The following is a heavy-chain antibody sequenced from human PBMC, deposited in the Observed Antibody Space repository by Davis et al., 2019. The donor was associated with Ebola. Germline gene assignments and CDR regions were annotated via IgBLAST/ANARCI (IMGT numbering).Heavy chain of an antibody. V-gene: IGHV4-59*08. D-gene: IGHD1-14*01. Sequence: GPLRLSCTVSGGSISSYSWSWIRQPPGKGLEWIGYIYYSGSTNYNPSLKSRVTISVDTSKNQFSLKLSSVTAADTAVYYCARHPEPTGSYYYDLDVWGQGTTVTVSS. CDR2: IYYSGST. CDR1: GGSISSYS. J-gene: IGHJ6*02. CDR3: ARHPEPTGSYYYDLDV.